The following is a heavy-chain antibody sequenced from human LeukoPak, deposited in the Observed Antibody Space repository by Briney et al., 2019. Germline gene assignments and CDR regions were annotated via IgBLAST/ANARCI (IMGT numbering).Heavy chain of an antibody. D-gene: IGHD4-17*01. CDR3: TRKATTGPTKAAFDV. V-gene: IGHV4-28*01. CDR2: IYHSGSG. Sequence: PSETLTLTCAVSGYSISNDYDWGWLRQPPGMGLEWIGHIYHSGSGYYNPSLKSRVAMSVDTSKNQFSLKLSSVTAVDTAVYYCTRKATTGPTKAAFDVSGQGTMVTVSS. CDR1: GYSISNDYD. J-gene: IGHJ3*01.